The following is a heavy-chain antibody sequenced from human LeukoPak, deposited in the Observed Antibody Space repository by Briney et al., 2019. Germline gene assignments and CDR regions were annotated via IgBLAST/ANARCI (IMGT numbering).Heavy chain of an antibody. CDR2: INSDGSEG. CDR1: GFTFSGFW. J-gene: IGHJ4*02. D-gene: IGHD6-19*01. Sequence: GGSLRLSCAVSGFTFSGFWMSWSRQAPGKGLEWVASINSDGSEGYYADVVKGRFTISRDNAKNSLYLQMNSLGAEDTALYYCAKDIGPGVAGTFDYWGQGTLVTVSS. CDR3: AKDIGPGVAGTFDY. V-gene: IGHV3-7*03.